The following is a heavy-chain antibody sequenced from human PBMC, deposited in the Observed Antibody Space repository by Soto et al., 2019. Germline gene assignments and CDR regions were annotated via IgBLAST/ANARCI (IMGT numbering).Heavy chain of an antibody. CDR3: AREQQLGHVKTFDH. Sequence: QVQLQESGPGLVKPSETLSLTCTVSGVSVSNGSYYWSWIRQPPGKGLEWIGYIYYSGSTNYNPSLKSRVTISVDTSKNQFSLKLSSVTATDTVIYYCAREQQLGHVKTFDHWGQGTLVTVSS. CDR1: GVSVSNGSYY. D-gene: IGHD6-13*01. CDR2: IYYSGST. V-gene: IGHV4-61*01. J-gene: IGHJ4*02.